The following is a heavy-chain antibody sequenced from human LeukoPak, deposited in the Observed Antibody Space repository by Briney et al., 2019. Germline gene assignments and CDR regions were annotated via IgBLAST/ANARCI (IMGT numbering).Heavy chain of an antibody. CDR1: GFTFRFYA. CDR2: ISGDASVS. D-gene: IGHD6-13*01. J-gene: IGHJ3*02. CDR3: AKAYSSSLYGDAFHI. Sequence: PGGSLRLSCAGSGFTFRFYAMTWVRQAPGKGLEWVSGISGDASVSKDADSVKGRFNISRDNSKNTLYLQLNSLRVEDTTIYYCAKAYSSSLYGDAFHIWGQGTMVTVSP. V-gene: IGHV3-23*01.